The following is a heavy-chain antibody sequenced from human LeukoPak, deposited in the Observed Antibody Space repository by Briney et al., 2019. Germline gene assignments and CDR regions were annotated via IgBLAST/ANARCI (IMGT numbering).Heavy chain of an antibody. Sequence: PGGSLRLSCAASGFTFSSYGMHWVRQAPGKGLEWVAFIRYDGSNKYYADSVKGRFTISRDNSKNTLYLQMDSLRAEDTAVYYCAKDGILWFGELLSYYMDVWGKGTTVTISS. V-gene: IGHV3-30*02. J-gene: IGHJ6*03. CDR3: AKDGILWFGELLSYYMDV. CDR2: IRYDGSNK. D-gene: IGHD3-10*01. CDR1: GFTFSSYG.